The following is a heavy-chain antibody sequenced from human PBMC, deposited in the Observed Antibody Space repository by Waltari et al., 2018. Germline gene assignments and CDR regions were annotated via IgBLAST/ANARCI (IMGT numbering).Heavy chain of an antibody. J-gene: IGHJ4*02. V-gene: IGHV3-30-3*01. Sequence: QVQLVESGGGVVQPGRSLRLSCAASGFTFSSYAMHWVRQAPGKGLEWVAVISYDGSNKYYADAVKGRFTISRDNSKNTLYLQMNSLRAEDTAVYYCARVDCSSTSCYPGYFDYWGQGTLVTVSS. CDR2: ISYDGSNK. CDR3: ARVDCSSTSCYPGYFDY. CDR1: GFTFSSYA. D-gene: IGHD2-2*01.